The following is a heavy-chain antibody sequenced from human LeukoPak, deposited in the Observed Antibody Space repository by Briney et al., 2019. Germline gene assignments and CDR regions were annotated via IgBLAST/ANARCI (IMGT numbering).Heavy chain of an antibody. J-gene: IGHJ4*02. CDR3: ARDGGFDYGEYYFDY. D-gene: IGHD4-17*01. V-gene: IGHV3-11*06. CDR2: ISSSSSYT. CDR1: GFTFSDYY. Sequence: GGSLRLSCAASGFTFSDYYMSWIRQAPGKGLEWVSYISSSSSYTNYADSVKGRFTISRDNSKNTLCLQMNSLRAEDTAVYYCARDGGFDYGEYYFDYWGQGTLVTVSS.